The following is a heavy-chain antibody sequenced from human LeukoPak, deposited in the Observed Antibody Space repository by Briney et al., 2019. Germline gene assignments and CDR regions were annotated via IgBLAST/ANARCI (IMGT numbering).Heavy chain of an antibody. CDR3: AREGGPYRPLDY. Sequence: SETLSLTCSVSGGSISSTNWWTWVRQPPGEGLEWIGEVHLSGRTNYNPSLESRVTMSVDMSENHISLKLTSVTAADTAVYYCAREGGPYRPLDYSGQGTLVTVSS. V-gene: IGHV4-4*02. CDR2: VHLSGRT. J-gene: IGHJ4*02. CDR1: GGSISSTNW.